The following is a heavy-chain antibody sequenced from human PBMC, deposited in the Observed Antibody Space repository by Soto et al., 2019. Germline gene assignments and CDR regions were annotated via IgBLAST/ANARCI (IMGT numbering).Heavy chain of an antibody. CDR1: GFTFSSYG. CDR3: XXXXXXXXXXXXXX. J-gene: IGHJ4*02. CDR2: IWSDGSNR. Sequence: QVQLVESGGGVVQPGRSLRLSCAASGFTFSSYGMHWVRQAPGKGLEWVAVIWSDGSNRYYADSVKGRFTISRDNPKNXLYLXXXXXXXXXXXXXXXXXXXXXXXXXXXXXWGQGTLLTVSS. V-gene: IGHV3-33*01.